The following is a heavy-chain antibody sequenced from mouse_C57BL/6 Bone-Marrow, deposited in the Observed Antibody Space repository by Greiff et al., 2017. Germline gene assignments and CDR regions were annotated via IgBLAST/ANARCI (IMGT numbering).Heavy chain of an antibody. J-gene: IGHJ3*01. Sequence: VQRVASGPGLVQPSQSLSITCTVSGFSLTSYGVPWVRQSPGKGLEWLGVVWSGGSTDYNAAFISRLSISKDNSKSQVFFKMNSLQADDTAIYCCARNGGYYVPFAYWGQGTLVTVSA. CDR3: ARNGGYYVPFAY. D-gene: IGHD2-3*01. V-gene: IGHV2-2*01. CDR2: VWSGGST. CDR1: GFSLTSYG.